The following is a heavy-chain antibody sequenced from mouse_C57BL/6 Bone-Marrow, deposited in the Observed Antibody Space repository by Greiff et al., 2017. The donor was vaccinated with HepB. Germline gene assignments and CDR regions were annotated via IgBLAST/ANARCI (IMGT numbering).Heavy chain of an antibody. D-gene: IGHD1-1*01. V-gene: IGHV10-1*01. J-gene: IGHJ4*01. CDR2: IRSKSNNYAT. CDR1: GFSFNTYA. Sequence: EVKLQESGGGLVQPKGSLKLSCAASGFSFNTYAMNWVRQAPGKGLEWVARIRSKSNNYATYYADSVKDRFTISRDDSESMLYLQMNNLKTEDTAMYYCVRPHTPHYYGSRGYAMDYWGQGTSVTVSS. CDR3: VRPHTPHYYGSRGYAMDY.